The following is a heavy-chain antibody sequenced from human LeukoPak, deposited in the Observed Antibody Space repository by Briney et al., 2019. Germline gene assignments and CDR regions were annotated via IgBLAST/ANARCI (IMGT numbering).Heavy chain of an antibody. CDR3: ASGGSSSWYRWFDP. D-gene: IGHD6-13*01. Sequence: SQTLSLTCTVSGGSISSGGYYWSWIRQHPGKGLEWIGDISYSGSTYYNPSLKSRVTISADTPKNQFSLKLSSVTATDTAVYYCASGGSSSWYRWFDPWGQGTLVTVSS. V-gene: IGHV4-39*01. J-gene: IGHJ5*02. CDR1: GGSISSGGYY. CDR2: ISYSGST.